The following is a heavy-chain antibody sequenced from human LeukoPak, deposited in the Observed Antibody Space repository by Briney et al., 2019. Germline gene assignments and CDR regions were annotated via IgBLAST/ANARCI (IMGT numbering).Heavy chain of an antibody. CDR3: AKNSPAAGYPEHFDY. Sequence: GGSLRLSCAASGFTLNNAWMSWVRQAPGKGLEWLGRIKRETDGGTIDYAAPVKGRFTISRDNSKNTLYLQMNSLRAEDTAVYYCAKNSPAAGYPEHFDYWGQGTLVTVSS. D-gene: IGHD6-13*01. CDR2: IKRETDGGTI. CDR1: GFTLNNAW. V-gene: IGHV3-15*01. J-gene: IGHJ4*02.